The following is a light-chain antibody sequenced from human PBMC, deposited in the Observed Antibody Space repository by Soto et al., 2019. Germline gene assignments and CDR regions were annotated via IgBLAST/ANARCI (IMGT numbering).Light chain of an antibody. J-gene: IGLJ3*02. CDR1: SSDVGDYEH. CDR3: SLYTSSSTWV. Sequence: QSAQTQPPSVSGSPGQSVTISCTVTSSDVGDYEHVSWYQQAPGTAPKLIIFDVTNRPSGVPDRFSGSKSGNTPSLTIFGLQAEDEADYYCSLYTSSSTWVFGGGTKLTVL. CDR2: DVT. V-gene: IGLV2-18*01.